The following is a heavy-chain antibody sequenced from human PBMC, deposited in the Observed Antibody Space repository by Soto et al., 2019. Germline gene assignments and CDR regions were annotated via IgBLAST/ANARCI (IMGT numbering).Heavy chain of an antibody. CDR3: ARDLEQQLAPSGY. J-gene: IGHJ4*02. CDR1: GGTFSSYT. D-gene: IGHD6-13*01. V-gene: IGHV1-69*08. CDR2: IIPILGIA. Sequence: QVQLVQSGAEVKKPGSSVKVSCKASGGTFSSYTISWVRQAPGQGLEWMGRIIPILGIANYAQKFQGRVTITADKSTSTAYMELSSLRSEDTAVYYCARDLEQQLAPSGYWGQGTLVTVSS.